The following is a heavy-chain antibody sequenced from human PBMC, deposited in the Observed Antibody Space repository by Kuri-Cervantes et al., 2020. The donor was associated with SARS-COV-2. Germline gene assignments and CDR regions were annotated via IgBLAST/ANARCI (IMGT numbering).Heavy chain of an antibody. CDR2: IYYSGST. Sequence: SETLSLTCTVYGGSISSHYWSWIRQPPGKGLEWIGYIYYSGSTNYNPSLKSRVTISVDTSKNQFSLKLSSVTAADTAVYYCARVILRGQQLVPLIRYYYYYMDVWGKGTTVTVSS. CDR3: ARVILRGQQLVPLIRYYYYYMDV. J-gene: IGHJ6*03. V-gene: IGHV4-59*11. D-gene: IGHD6-13*01. CDR1: GGSISSHY.